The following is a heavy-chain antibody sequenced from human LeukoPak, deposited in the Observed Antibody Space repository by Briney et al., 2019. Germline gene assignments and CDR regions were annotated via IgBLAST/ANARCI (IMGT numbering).Heavy chain of an antibody. CDR3: ARNHYYGAGTYYKVFDAIDL. J-gene: IGHJ3*01. D-gene: IGHD3-10*01. CDR2: VYPGSASDT. CDR1: GSTFSNYW. Sequence: GEPLKISCKGSGSTFSNYWIAWMRQMPGKGLDWVAFVYPGSASDTRYSPSFQGQVTISPDKSISTAYLKWSSLRASDTAIYYCARNHYYGAGTYYKVFDAIDLWGQGTMVTVSS. V-gene: IGHV5-51*01.